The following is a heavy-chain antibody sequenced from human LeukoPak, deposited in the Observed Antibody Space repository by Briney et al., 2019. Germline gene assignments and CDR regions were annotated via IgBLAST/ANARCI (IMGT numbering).Heavy chain of an antibody. Sequence: GGSLRLSCAASGFTFSSYWMSWVRQAPGKGLEWVANIKQDGSEKYYVDSVKGRFTISRDNAKNSLYLQMNSLRAEDTAVYYCARDLPYGSGSYFRWYHYYYMDVWGKGTTVTVSS. D-gene: IGHD3-10*01. CDR3: ARDLPYGSGSYFRWYHYYYMDV. CDR2: IKQDGSEK. CDR1: GFTFSSYW. V-gene: IGHV3-7*01. J-gene: IGHJ6*03.